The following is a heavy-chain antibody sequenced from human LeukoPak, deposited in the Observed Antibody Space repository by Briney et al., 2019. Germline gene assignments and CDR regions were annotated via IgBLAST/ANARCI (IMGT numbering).Heavy chain of an antibody. CDR1: GGSFSGYY. Sequence: PETLSLTCYLYGGSFSGYYWSWIRQSPGKGLEWIGEINQIGNTNYIPSLKSRLTISIDTSNNQFSLNLTSVTAADTGVYYCARIRRALRGFFEPGGQGTLVT. CDR3: ARIRRALRGFFEP. D-gene: IGHD3-10*01. J-gene: IGHJ5*02. CDR2: INQIGNT. V-gene: IGHV4-34*01.